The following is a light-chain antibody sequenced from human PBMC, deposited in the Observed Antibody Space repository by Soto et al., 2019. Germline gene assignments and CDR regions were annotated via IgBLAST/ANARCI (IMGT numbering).Light chain of an antibody. CDR1: SGYSTYG. CDR3: QTWGTGIWV. V-gene: IGLV4-69*01. Sequence: QLVLTQSPSASASLGASVKLTCTLSSGYSTYGIAWHQQQPEKGPRFLMKLNSDGSHNKGDGIPDRFSGSSSGAERYLTISSLQLEDEADYYCQTWGTGIWVFGGGTKSPS. CDR2: LNSDGSH. J-gene: IGLJ3*02.